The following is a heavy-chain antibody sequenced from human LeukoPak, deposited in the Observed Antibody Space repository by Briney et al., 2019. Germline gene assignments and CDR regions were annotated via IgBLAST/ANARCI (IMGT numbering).Heavy chain of an antibody. CDR3: ARGYCSGSSCYSGFYFDY. CDR2: IKQDGSEK. Sequence: PGGSLRLSCAASGFTFSNYWMNWVRRAPGKGLEWVANIKQDGSEKYYVDSVKGRFTISRDNAKNSLYLQMNSLRAEDTAVYYCARGYCSGSSCYSGFYFDYWGQGALVTVSS. V-gene: IGHV3-7*01. J-gene: IGHJ4*02. D-gene: IGHD2-15*01. CDR1: GFTFSNYW.